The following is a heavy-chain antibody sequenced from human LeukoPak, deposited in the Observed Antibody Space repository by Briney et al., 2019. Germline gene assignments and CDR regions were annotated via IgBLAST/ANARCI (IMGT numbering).Heavy chain of an antibody. CDR2: IKQDGSEK. D-gene: IGHD3-10*01. J-gene: IGHJ4*02. V-gene: IGHV3-7*01. Sequence: GGSLSLSCAASGFTFSSYWMSWVRQAPGKGLEWVANIKQDGSEKYYVDSVKGRFTISRDNAKNSLYLQMNSLRAEDTAVYYCANYGSGSSFDYWGQGTLVTVSS. CDR1: GFTFSSYW. CDR3: ANYGSGSSFDY.